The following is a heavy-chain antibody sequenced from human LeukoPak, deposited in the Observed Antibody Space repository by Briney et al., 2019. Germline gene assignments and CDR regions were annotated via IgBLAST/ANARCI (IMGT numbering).Heavy chain of an antibody. D-gene: IGHD1-14*01. CDR2: IYPDDSDT. Sequence: GESLKISCQGSGYSFTNYWIAWVRQMPGKGLEWMGIIYPDDSDTTYSPSFQGQVTISADKSISTAYLQWSSLNASDTAMYYCARRGGTPFYDYWGQGTLVTVSP. CDR1: GYSFTNYW. CDR3: ARRGGTPFYDY. V-gene: IGHV5-51*01. J-gene: IGHJ4*02.